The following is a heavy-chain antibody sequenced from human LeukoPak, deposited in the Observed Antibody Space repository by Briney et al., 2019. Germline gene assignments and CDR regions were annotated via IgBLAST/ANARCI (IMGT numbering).Heavy chain of an antibody. CDR1: GYTFTSYD. CDR3: ARYITISDAFDI. D-gene: IGHD3-3*01. V-gene: IGHV1-8*01. CDR2: MNPNSGNT. Sequence: ASVKVSCTASGYTFTSYDINWVRQATGQGLEWMGWMNPNSGNTGYAQTFQGRVTMTRNTSISTAYMELSSLRSEDTAVYYCARYITISDAFDIWGQGTMVTVSS. J-gene: IGHJ3*02.